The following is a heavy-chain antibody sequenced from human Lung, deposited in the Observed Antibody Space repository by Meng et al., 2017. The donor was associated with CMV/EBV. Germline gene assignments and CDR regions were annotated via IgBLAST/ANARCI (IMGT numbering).Heavy chain of an antibody. CDR3: ARDNNLGPDY. J-gene: IGHJ4*02. Sequence: SVXVSCKDSGYTFTAHYFHWVRQAPGQGLEWMGEIHPHRGDINYAQQFQGRVTLTRDTSINTGYMALTKLTSYDTAVDYCARDNNLGPDYWGQGALVTVSS. CDR2: IHPHRGDI. D-gene: IGHD1-1*01. V-gene: IGHV1-2*02. CDR1: GYTFTAHY.